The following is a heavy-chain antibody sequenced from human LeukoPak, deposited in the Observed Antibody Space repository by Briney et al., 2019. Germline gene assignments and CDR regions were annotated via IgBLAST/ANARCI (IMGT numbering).Heavy chain of an antibody. J-gene: IGHJ4*02. CDR3: ATDKGFGELLVY. D-gene: IGHD3-10*01. CDR2: INPSGGST. V-gene: IGHV1-46*01. Sequence: GPSVKLSCKASGYTFTSYYMHWVRQAPGQGLEWMGIINPSGGSTSYAQKFQGRVTMTRDMSTSTVYMELSSVRSEDTAVYYCATDKGFGELLVYWGQGTLVTVSS. CDR1: GYTFTSYY.